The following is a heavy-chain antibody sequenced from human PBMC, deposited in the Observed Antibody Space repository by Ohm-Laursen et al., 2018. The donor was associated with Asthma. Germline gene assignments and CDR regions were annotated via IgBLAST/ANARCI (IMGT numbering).Heavy chain of an antibody. V-gene: IGHV3-30*03. D-gene: IGHD3-22*01. CDR2: ISYDGSNK. CDR1: GFTFSSYG. CDR3: ARADHYYDSSYDY. Sequence: RSLRLSCAASGFTFSSYGMHWVRQAPGKGLEWVAVISYDGSNKYYADSVKGRFTISRDNSKNTLYLQMNSLRAEDTAVYYCARADHYYDSSYDYWGQGTLVTVSS. J-gene: IGHJ4*02.